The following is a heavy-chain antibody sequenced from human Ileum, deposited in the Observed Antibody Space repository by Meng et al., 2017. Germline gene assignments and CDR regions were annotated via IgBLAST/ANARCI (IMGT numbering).Heavy chain of an antibody. J-gene: IGHJ1*01. CDR1: GGSFSGYY. D-gene: IGHD6-13*01. CDR2: INHSGSS. V-gene: IGHV4-34*02. Sequence: QVRLQQWGAGLLKPSETLLLTCAVYGGSFSGYYWSWVRQSPGKGLEWIAEINHSGSSNYNPSFQSRVTISVDRPRNQFSLKLSSVTAADTGVYYCARPAGYSSDWYKYFQHWGQGTLVTVSS. CDR3: ARPAGYSSDWYKYFQH.